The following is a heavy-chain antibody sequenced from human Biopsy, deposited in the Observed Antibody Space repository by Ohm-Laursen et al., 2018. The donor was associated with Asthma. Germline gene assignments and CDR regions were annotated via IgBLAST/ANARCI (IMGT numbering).Heavy chain of an antibody. J-gene: IGHJ4*02. D-gene: IGHD6-19*01. CDR1: GFTVSRDH. CDR2: IYSGGTS. Sequence: SLRLSCSASGFTVSRDHMFWVSQAPGKGLEWVSVIYSGGTSHTADSVRGRFTISRDLSKNTLHLQMHSLRVEDTAVYYCARGDSSGWSHYYFDYWGQGTLVTVSS. V-gene: IGHV3-53*01. CDR3: ARGDSSGWSHYYFDY.